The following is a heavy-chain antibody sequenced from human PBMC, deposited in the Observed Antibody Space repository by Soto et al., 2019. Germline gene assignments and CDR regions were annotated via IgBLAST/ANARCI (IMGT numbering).Heavy chain of an antibody. D-gene: IGHD5-18*01. CDR1: GFTVSSNY. CDR3: ARGVDTAMVLDY. J-gene: IGHJ4*02. Sequence: GGSLRLSXAASGFTVSSNYMSWVRQAPGKGLEWVSVIYSGGSTYYADSVKGRFTISRDNSKNTLYLQMNSLRAEDTAVYYCARGVDTAMVLDYWGQGTLVTVSS. CDR2: IYSGGST. V-gene: IGHV3-53*01.